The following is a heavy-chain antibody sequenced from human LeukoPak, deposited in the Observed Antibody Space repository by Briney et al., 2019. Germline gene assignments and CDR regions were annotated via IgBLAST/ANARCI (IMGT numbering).Heavy chain of an antibody. CDR3: ARGDIVATLPRGWFDP. Sequence: GGSLRLSCAGSGFTFSNYSMNWVRQAPGKGLEWVSYISSNSSTIYYADSVKGRFTISRDNAKNSLYLQMNSLRDEDTAVYYCARGDIVATLPRGWFDPWGQGTLVTVSS. J-gene: IGHJ5*02. CDR2: ISSNSSTI. D-gene: IGHD5-12*01. V-gene: IGHV3-48*02. CDR1: GFTFSNYS.